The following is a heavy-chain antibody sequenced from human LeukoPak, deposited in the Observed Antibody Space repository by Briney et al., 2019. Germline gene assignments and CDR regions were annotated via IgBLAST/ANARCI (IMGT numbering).Heavy chain of an antibody. CDR1: GGSFSGYY. CDR2: INHSGST. CDR3: ARDRVGALSWFDP. J-gene: IGHJ5*02. V-gene: IGHV4-34*01. Sequence: KPSETLSLTCAVYGGSFSGYYWSWIRQPPGKGLEWIGEINHSGSTNYNPSHKSRVTISVDTSKNQFSLKLSSVTAADTAVYYCARDRVGALSWFDPWGQGTLVTVSS. D-gene: IGHD1-26*01.